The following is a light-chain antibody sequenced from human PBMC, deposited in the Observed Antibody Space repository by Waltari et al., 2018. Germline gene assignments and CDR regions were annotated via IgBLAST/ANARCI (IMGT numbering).Light chain of an antibody. J-gene: IGKJ1*01. CDR3: QKYGTLPAT. V-gene: IGKV3-20*01. CDR1: QSISRF. CDR2: DTS. Sequence: EIMLTQSPGTLSLSPGERATLSCRASQSISRFLAWYQQKPGHAPRLLIYDTSTRATGIPDRCSGSGSGTDFSLTISRLEPEDFAVYYCQKYGTLPATFGQGTKVEIK.